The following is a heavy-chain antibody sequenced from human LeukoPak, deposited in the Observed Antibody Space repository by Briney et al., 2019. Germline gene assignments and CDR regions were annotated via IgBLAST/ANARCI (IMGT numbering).Heavy chain of an antibody. CDR2: INWNGGST. CDR3: ARAGDSSSWTDFDY. V-gene: IGHV3-20*01. Sequence: GGSLRLSCAASGFSFDDYGMSWVRQAPGKGLEWVSCINWNGGSTGYADSVKDRFTISRYNDKNSLYLQMKSLRAEDTALYHCARAGDSSSWTDFDYWGQGTLVTVSS. D-gene: IGHD6-13*01. CDR1: GFSFDDYG. J-gene: IGHJ4*02.